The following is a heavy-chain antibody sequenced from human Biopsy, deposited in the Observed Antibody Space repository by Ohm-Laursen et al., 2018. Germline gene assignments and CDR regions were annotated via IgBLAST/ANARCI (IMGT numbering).Heavy chain of an antibody. J-gene: IGHJ6*02. Sequence: GTLSLTCAVSGGSISSYYWNWIRQTPGKGLEWIGYIYYSGSTNYNPSLKSRVTISVDTSKNQFSLRLNSVTAADTAVYYCARATNSTGWPYYFYGMDVWGQGTTVTVSS. V-gene: IGHV4-59*01. CDR2: IYYSGST. D-gene: IGHD2/OR15-2a*01. CDR1: GGSISSYY. CDR3: ARATNSTGWPYYFYGMDV.